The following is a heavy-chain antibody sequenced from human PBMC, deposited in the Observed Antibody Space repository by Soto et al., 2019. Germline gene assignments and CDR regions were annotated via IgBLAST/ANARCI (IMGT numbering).Heavy chain of an antibody. Sequence: PSETLSLTCAVSGDSISSGYYWAWIRQPPGKGLEWIGSIYHSGTTYYNPSLKSRVTISVDTSKNQFSLNMSSVTAADTALYFCARKLEGSVRLVEWLSYMRFDPCGPGTLVTVSP. CDR3: ARKLEGSVRLVEWLSYMRFDP. J-gene: IGHJ5*02. CDR2: IYHSGTT. V-gene: IGHV4-38-2*01. CDR1: GDSISSGYY. D-gene: IGHD3-3*01.